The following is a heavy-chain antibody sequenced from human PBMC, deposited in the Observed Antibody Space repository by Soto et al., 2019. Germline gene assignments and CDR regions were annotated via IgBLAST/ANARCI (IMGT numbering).Heavy chain of an antibody. CDR2: IYYSGST. D-gene: IGHD2-15*01. V-gene: IGHV4-30-4*01. CDR3: SRALRVRYFCCYSCPSFMFDP. Sequence: SENLCLTSTVSSGSISRGDYYWSWIRQPQGKGLKWIGYIYYSGSTYYNPSFKSRVTISENTSKNQISLKLSAATAADTAMYYCSRALRVRYFCCYSCPSFMFDPWCRGTLVTVSS. J-gene: IGHJ5*01. CDR1: SGSISRGDYY.